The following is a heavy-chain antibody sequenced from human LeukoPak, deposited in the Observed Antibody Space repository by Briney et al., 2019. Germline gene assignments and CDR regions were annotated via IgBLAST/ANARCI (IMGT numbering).Heavy chain of an antibody. V-gene: IGHV3-23*01. Sequence: GGSLRLSCAASRFTFSSYAMSGVRQAPGKGLEGVAGVSGNGAGTYYADPGKGRFTISRDNSKNMPYLQMNSLRAEDTAVYYCAKTPWYSSGWSIDYWGQGTLVTVSS. CDR3: AKTPWYSSGWSIDY. J-gene: IGHJ4*02. CDR1: RFTFSSYA. D-gene: IGHD6-13*01. CDR2: VSGNGAGT.